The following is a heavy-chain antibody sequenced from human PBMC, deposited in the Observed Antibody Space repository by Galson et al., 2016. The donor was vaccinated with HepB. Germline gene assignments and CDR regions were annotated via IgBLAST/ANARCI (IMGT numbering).Heavy chain of an antibody. J-gene: IGHJ4*02. CDR1: GFIFSNYE. D-gene: IGHD1-7*01. Sequence: SLRLSCAASGFIFSNYEMNWVRQAPGNGLEWVSYIRSTGSTIYYADSVKGRITISRDTAKSSLYLQMNSLRAGDTAVYYCATRESNYVVYWGQGTLVTVSS. V-gene: IGHV3-48*03. CDR2: IRSTGSTI. CDR3: ATRESNYVVY.